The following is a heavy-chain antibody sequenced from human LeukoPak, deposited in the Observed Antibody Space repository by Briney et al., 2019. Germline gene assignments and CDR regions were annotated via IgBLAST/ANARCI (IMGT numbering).Heavy chain of an antibody. V-gene: IGHV4-31*03. CDR3: ARGRRELKYAPDY. CDR1: GASMRSETHY. D-gene: IGHD2-2*01. Sequence: SETLSLTCNVSGASMRSETHYWSWLRQHPGKGPEWIAYIYYTAGAYYNPSLVSRVSISLDASENQFSLKLSSVTAADTAVYYCARGRRELKYAPDYWGQGTLVTVSS. J-gene: IGHJ4*02. CDR2: IYYTAGA.